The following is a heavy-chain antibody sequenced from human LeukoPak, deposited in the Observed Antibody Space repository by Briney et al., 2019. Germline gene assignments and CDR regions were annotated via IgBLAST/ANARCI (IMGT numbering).Heavy chain of an antibody. D-gene: IGHD1-26*01. Sequence: PGGSLRLSCAASGFTVNSNYMSWVRQAPGKGLEWVSVIYSGGGTFYADSVKGRFSVSRDYSKNTLYLQMNSLRAEDSAVYYCARHDGTDVFNAFDIWGQGTLVTVSS. CDR3: ARHDGTDVFNAFDI. V-gene: IGHV3-53*01. J-gene: IGHJ3*02. CDR1: GFTVNSNY. CDR2: IYSGGGT.